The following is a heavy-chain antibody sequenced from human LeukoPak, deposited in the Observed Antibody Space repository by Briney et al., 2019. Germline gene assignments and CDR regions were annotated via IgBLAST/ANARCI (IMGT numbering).Heavy chain of an antibody. Sequence: GESLRLSCAASGFTFSSYAMSWVRQAPGKGLEWVSAISGSGGSTYYADSVKGRFTISRDNSKNTLYLQMNSLRAEDTAVYYCAKGPYDFWSGYSRGLYFDYWGQGTLVTVSS. D-gene: IGHD3-3*01. CDR1: GFTFSSYA. CDR2: ISGSGGST. V-gene: IGHV3-23*01. CDR3: AKGPYDFWSGYSRGLYFDY. J-gene: IGHJ4*02.